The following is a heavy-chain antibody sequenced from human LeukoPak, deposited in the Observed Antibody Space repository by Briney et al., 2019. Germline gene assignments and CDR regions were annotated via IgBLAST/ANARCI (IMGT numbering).Heavy chain of an antibody. CDR3: ARAMVRGVIDY. J-gene: IGHJ4*02. Sequence: GGSLRLSCAASGFTVSSNYMSWVRQAPGKGLEWVSVIYSGGSTYYADSVKGRFSISRDNSKNTLYLQMNSLRAEDTAVYYCARAMVRGVIDYWGQGTLATVSS. CDR1: GFTVSSNY. D-gene: IGHD3-10*01. CDR2: IYSGGST. V-gene: IGHV3-53*01.